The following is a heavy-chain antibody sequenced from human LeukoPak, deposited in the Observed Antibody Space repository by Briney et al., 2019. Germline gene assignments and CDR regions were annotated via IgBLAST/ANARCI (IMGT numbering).Heavy chain of an antibody. V-gene: IGHV4-59*01. J-gene: IGHJ3*02. CDR1: GGSISSYY. D-gene: IGHD3-10*01. CDR3: ARAYYYGSGSYAFDI. CDR2: IYYSGST. Sequence: PSETLSLTCTVSGGSISSYYWSWMRQPPGKGLEWIGYIYYSGSTNYNPSLKSRVTISVDTSKNQFSLELSSVTAADTAVYYCARAYYYGSGSYAFDIWGQGTMVTVSS.